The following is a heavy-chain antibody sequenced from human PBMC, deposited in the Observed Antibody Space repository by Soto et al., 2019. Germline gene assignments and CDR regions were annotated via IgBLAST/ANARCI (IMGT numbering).Heavy chain of an antibody. J-gene: IGHJ4*02. CDR3: ASWVVTATDHGPAYSH. CDR1: GGTFSSYA. Sequence: QVQLVQSGAEVKKPGSSVKVSCKASGGTFSSYAISWVRQAPGQGLEWMGGIIPIFGTANYAQKFQGRVTSTTDESTSKAYMELRSLGSEDTDVYYCASWVVTATDHGPAYSHWGQGTLVTVSS. CDR2: IIPIFGTA. V-gene: IGHV1-69*01. D-gene: IGHD2-21*02.